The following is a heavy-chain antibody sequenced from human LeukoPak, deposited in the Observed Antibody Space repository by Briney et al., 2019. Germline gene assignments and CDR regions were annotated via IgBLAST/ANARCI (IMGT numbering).Heavy chain of an antibody. CDR3: ARNPNLWFGELLYGMDV. J-gene: IGHJ6*02. Sequence: PSETLSLTCTVSGGSISSYYWSWIRRPPGKGLEWIGYIYYSGSTNYNPSLKSRVTISVDTSKNQFSLKLSSVTAADTAVYYCARNPNLWFGELLYGMDVRGQGTTVTVSS. D-gene: IGHD3-10*01. CDR2: IYYSGST. V-gene: IGHV4-59*01. CDR1: GGSISSYY.